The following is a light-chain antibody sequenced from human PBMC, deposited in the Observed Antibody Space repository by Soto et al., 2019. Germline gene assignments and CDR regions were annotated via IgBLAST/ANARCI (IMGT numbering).Light chain of an antibody. CDR1: QSVSSSY. CDR3: QQYGSSPWT. V-gene: IGKV3-20*01. Sequence: EMVLTQSPGTLSLSPGERATLSCGARQSVSSSYLAWYQQKPGQAPRLLIYGASSRATGIPDRFSGSGSGTDFTLTISRVEPEDFAVYYCQQYGSSPWTFGQGTKVDIK. J-gene: IGKJ1*01. CDR2: GAS.